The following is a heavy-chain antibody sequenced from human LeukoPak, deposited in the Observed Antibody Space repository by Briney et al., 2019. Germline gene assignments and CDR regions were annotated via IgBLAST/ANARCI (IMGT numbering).Heavy chain of an antibody. CDR2: INHSGST. CDR1: GGSFSGYY. J-gene: IGHJ6*02. V-gene: IGHV4-34*01. CDR3: ARGLSVRYYYYGMDV. D-gene: IGHD2-2*01. Sequence: TSETLSLTCAVYGGSFSGYYWSWIRQPPGKGLEWIGEINHSGSTNYNPSLKSRVTISVDTSKNQFSLKLSSVTAADTAVYYCARGLSVRYYYYGMDVWGQGTTVTVSS.